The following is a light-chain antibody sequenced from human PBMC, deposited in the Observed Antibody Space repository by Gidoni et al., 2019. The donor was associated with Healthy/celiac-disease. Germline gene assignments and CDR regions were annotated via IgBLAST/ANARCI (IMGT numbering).Light chain of an antibody. J-gene: IGKJ2*01. CDR1: QSVRSSY. CDR3: QQYGSSPYT. V-gene: IGKV3-20*01. CDR2: GAS. Sequence: IVLTQSPGTLSLSPGERATLSCRARQSVRSSYLAWYQQKPRQAPRLLIYGASSRATGIPDRFSGSGSGTDFTLTISRLEPEDFAVYYCQQYGSSPYTFGQGTKLEIK.